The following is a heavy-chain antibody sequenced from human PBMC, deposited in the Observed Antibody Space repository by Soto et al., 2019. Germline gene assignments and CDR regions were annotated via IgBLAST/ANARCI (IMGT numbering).Heavy chain of an antibody. CDR1: GFTFSSYG. V-gene: IGHV3-30*18. D-gene: IGHD3-10*01. Sequence: QVQLVESGGGVVQPGRSLRLSCAASGFTFSSYGMHWVRQAPGKGLEWVAVISYDGSNKYYADSVKGRFTISRDNSKNTLYLQMNSLRAEDTAVYYCAKAGYGSGSYFDYWGQGTLVTVSS. CDR2: ISYDGSNK. J-gene: IGHJ4*02. CDR3: AKAGYGSGSYFDY.